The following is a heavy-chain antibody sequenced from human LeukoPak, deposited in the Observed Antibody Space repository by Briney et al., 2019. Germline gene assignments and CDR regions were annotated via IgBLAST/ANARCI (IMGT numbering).Heavy chain of an antibody. J-gene: IGHJ5*02. CDR2: IYSGGST. CDR1: GFTVSSNY. D-gene: IGHD3-10*01. Sequence: GGSLRLSCAASGFTVSSNYMSWVRQAPGKGLEWVSVIYSGGSTYYADSVKGRFTISRDNSKNTLYLQMNSLRAEDTAVYYCARPLMYYYGSETYFWFDPWGQGTLVTVSS. CDR3: ARPLMYYYGSETYFWFDP. V-gene: IGHV3-66*04.